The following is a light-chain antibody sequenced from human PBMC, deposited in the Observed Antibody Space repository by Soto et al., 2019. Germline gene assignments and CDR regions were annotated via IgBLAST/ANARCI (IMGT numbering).Light chain of an antibody. V-gene: IGKV1-5*03. CDR3: QQYNSFSLYT. Sequence: DIQMTQSPSTLSASVGDRVTITCRASQSVNNWLAWYQQKPGKAPKLLIHEASSLESGVPSRFSGSGSGTEFTLTISSLQPDDFASYYCQQYNSFSLYTFGQGTKLEIK. CDR2: EAS. J-gene: IGKJ2*01. CDR1: QSVNNW.